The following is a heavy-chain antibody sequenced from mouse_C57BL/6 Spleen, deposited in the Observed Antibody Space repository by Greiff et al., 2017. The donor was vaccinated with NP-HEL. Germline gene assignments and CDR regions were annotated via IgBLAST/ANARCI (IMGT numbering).Heavy chain of an antibody. V-gene: IGHV5-16*01. CDR3: ARDESSSYWYFDV. CDR2: INYDGSST. Sequence: EVHLVESEGGLVQPGSSMKLSCTASGFTFSDYYMAWVRQVPEKGLEWVANINYDGSSTYYLDSLKSRFIISRDNAKNILYLQMSSLKSEDTATYYCARDESSSYWYFDVWGTGTTVTVSS. CDR1: GFTFSDYY. D-gene: IGHD1-1*01. J-gene: IGHJ1*03.